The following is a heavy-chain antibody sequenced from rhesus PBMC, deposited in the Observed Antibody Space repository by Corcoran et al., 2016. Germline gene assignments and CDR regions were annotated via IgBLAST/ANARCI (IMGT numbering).Heavy chain of an antibody. CDR2: IDGNSATT. CDR3: ARHHWNRFDV. Sequence: QVKLQQWGAGLVKPSETLSLTCAVYGGSISGYYWSWIRQPPGKGLEWIGNIDGNSATTNYNPSLKKRVTISKDTSKNQFSRKLSSVTAADTAVYYGARHHWNRFDVWGQGVLVTVAS. V-gene: IGHV4-73*01. J-gene: IGHJ5-1*01. D-gene: IGHD4-11*01. CDR1: GGSISGYY.